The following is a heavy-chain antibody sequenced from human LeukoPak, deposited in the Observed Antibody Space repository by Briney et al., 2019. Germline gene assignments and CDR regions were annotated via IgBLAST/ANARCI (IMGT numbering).Heavy chain of an antibody. D-gene: IGHD5-18*01. J-gene: IGHJ4*02. CDR3: AKDHVVGYTYGRFDY. Sequence: PGGSLRLSCAASGFTFSSYSMNWVRQAPGKGLEWVAVISYDGSNKYYADSVKGRFTTSRDNSKNTLYLQMKSLRAEDTAVYYCAKDHVVGYTYGRFDYWGQGTLVTVSS. CDR2: ISYDGSNK. V-gene: IGHV3-30*18. CDR1: GFTFSSYS.